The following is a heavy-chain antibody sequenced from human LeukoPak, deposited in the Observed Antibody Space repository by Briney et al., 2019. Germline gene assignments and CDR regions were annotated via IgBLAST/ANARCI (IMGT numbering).Heavy chain of an antibody. J-gene: IGHJ4*02. CDR3: AKDIKRYYGSGSHPDY. CDR2: ISWNSGSI. D-gene: IGHD3-10*01. Sequence: GGSLRLSCAASGFTFDDYAMHWVRQAPGKGLEGVSGISWNSGSIGYADSVKGRFTISRDNAKNSLYLQMNSLRAEDTALYYCAKDIKRYYGSGSHPDYWGQGTLVTVSS. CDR1: GFTFDDYA. V-gene: IGHV3-9*01.